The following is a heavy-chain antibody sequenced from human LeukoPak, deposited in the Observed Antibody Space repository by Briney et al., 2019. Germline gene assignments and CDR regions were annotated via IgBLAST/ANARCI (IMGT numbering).Heavy chain of an antibody. V-gene: IGHV5-51*01. J-gene: IGHJ4*02. CDR2: IYPGGSET. Sequence: GESLKISCKGLGYDFSTYWNAWVRQRPGKGLEWMGIIYPGGSETRYDPSFQGRVTISADRSTSTAYLQWSSLRASDTAMYYCARASRDGYNRNFDHWGQGTLVTVSS. CDR3: ARASRDGYNRNFDH. CDR1: GYDFSTYW. D-gene: IGHD5-24*01.